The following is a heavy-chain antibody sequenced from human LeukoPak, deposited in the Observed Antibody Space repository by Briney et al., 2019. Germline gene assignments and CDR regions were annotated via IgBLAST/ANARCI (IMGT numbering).Heavy chain of an antibody. CDR1: GFTFSSYW. CDR2: IKQDGSEK. J-gene: IGHJ4*02. CDR3: ARDRRCSSTSCYYFDY. D-gene: IGHD2-2*01. V-gene: IGHV3-7*04. Sequence: GGSLRLSCAASGFTFSSYWMTWVRQAPGKGVEWVANIKQDGSEKYYVDSVKGRFTISRDNAKNSLYLQMNSLRAEGTAVYYCARDRRCSSTSCYYFDYWGQGTLVTVSS.